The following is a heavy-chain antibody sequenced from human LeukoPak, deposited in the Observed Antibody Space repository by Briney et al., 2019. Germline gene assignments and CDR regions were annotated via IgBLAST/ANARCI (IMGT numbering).Heavy chain of an antibody. CDR2: ISGSGGST. CDR3: AKDWRRGYSYGFDY. CDR1: GFTFSSYV. D-gene: IGHD5-18*01. V-gene: IGHV3-23*01. Sequence: PGGSLRLSCAASGFTFSSYVMSWVHQAPGKGLEWVSAISGSGGSTYYADSVKGRFTISRDNSKNTLYLQMNSLRAEDTAVYYCAKDWRRGYSYGFDYWGQGTLVTVSS. J-gene: IGHJ4*02.